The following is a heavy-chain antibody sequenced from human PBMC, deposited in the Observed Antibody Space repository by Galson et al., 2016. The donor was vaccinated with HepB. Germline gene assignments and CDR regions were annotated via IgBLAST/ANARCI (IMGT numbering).Heavy chain of an antibody. D-gene: IGHD2-2*01. J-gene: IGHJ6*02. CDR3: ARVELGGYQL. CDR1: GFAFINYE. Sequence: SLRLSCASSGFAFINYEMTWVRQAPGQGLEWISYISSSGNTIYAADSVQGRFIISRDNAENSLFLQMNNLRAEDTAVYFCARVELGGYQLWGQGTTVTVSS. V-gene: IGHV3-48*03. CDR2: ISSSGNTI.